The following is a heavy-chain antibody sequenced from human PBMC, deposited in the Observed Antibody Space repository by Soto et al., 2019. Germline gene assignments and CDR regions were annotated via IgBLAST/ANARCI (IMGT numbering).Heavy chain of an antibody. J-gene: IGHJ4*02. CDR1: GDTFSSYT. V-gene: IGHV1-69*02. CDR3: ATNSVSGSAAFDY. CDR2: IIPMLSMS. Sequence: QVQLVQSGPEMTKPGSSVRGSCTASGDTFSSYTISWVRQAPGQGLEWMGRIIPMLSMSNHARNFQGRVTITADRYTSTAYRVLSGLTSGDKAMYFCATNSVSGSAAFDYWGQGTLVTVSS. D-gene: IGHD3-10*01.